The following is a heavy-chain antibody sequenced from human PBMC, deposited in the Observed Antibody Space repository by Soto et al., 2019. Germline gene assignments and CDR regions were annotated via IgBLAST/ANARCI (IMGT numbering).Heavy chain of an antibody. CDR2: INHSGST. Sequence: PSETLSLTCAVYGGSFSGYYWSRIRQPPGKGLEWIGEINHSGSTNYNPSLKSRVTISVDTSKNQFSLKLSSVTAADTAVYYCAIPAGSTVTTVHYYYGMDVWGQGTTVTVSS. CDR3: AIPAGSTVTTVHYYYGMDV. D-gene: IGHD4-17*01. CDR1: GGSFSGYY. J-gene: IGHJ6*02. V-gene: IGHV4-34*01.